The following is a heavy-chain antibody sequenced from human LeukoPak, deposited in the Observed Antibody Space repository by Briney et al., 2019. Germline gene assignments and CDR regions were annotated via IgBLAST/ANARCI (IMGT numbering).Heavy chain of an antibody. V-gene: IGHV3-30*04. CDR3: ATEYSLAVAGIGDY. CDR1: GFTFSSYA. J-gene: IGHJ4*02. CDR2: ISYDGSNK. D-gene: IGHD6-19*01. Sequence: GGSLRLSCAASGFTFSSYAMHWFRQAPGKGLEWVAVISYDGSNKYYADSVKGRFTISRDNSKNTLYLQMNSLRAEDTAVYYCATEYSLAVAGIGDYWGQGTLVTVSS.